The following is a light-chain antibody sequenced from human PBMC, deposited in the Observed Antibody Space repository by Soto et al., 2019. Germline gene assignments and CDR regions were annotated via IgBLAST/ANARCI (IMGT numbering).Light chain of an antibody. Sequence: IQINQSPSTLSASVGDRVTITCRASQSISSWLAWYQQKPGKAPKLQIYAASSLQSGVPSRFSGSGSGTDFTLTISSLQPEDFATYYCQQSYSTPWTFGQGTKVDNK. CDR3: QQSYSTPWT. V-gene: IGKV1-39*01. J-gene: IGKJ1*01. CDR2: AAS. CDR1: QSISSW.